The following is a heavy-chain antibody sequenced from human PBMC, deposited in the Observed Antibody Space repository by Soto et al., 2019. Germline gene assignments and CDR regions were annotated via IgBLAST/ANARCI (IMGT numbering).Heavy chain of an antibody. J-gene: IGHJ5*02. CDR3: ARVLRGWFDP. V-gene: IGHV4-4*02. CDR2: IYHRGTT. CDR1: GDSISNTNW. Sequence: PSETLSLTCAVSGDSISNTNWWSWVRQPPGKGLEWIAEIYHRGTTNYNPSLKSRVTITLDKSNNQFSLKLTSVTAADTAVYYCARVLRGWFDPWGQGTPVTVSS.